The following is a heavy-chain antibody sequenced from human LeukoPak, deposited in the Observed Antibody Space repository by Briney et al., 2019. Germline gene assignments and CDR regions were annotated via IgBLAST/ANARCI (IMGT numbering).Heavy chain of an antibody. D-gene: IGHD1-1*01. CDR2: IYYSGST. Sequence: SETLSLTCTVSGGSISSTSYYWGWIRQPPGKGLEWIGNIYYSGSTYYNPSLKSRVTISVDTSKNQFSLKLSSVTAADTAVYYCATLTTPGWFNPWGQGTLVTVSS. V-gene: IGHV4-39*07. CDR1: GGSISSTSYY. CDR3: ATLTTPGWFNP. J-gene: IGHJ5*02.